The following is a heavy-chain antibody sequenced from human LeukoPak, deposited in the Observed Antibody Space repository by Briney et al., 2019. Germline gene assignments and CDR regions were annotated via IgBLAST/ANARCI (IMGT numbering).Heavy chain of an antibody. CDR1: GFTFDSYA. Sequence: GGSLRLSCAASGFTFDSYAMYWVRQAPGKGLEWVSGIFGSGGSAHYAKGRFTISRDNSKNTVYLQMDSLRAEDTATYYCAKTTTGYSSGRYPAWPIDYWGQGTLVTVSS. J-gene: IGHJ4*02. D-gene: IGHD2-15*01. CDR3: AKTTTGYSSGRYPAWPIDY. CDR2: IFGSGGSA. V-gene: IGHV3-23*01.